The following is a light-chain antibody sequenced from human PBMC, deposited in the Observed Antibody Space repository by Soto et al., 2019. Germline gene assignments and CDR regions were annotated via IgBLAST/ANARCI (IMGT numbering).Light chain of an antibody. CDR3: SSYRSIGSLV. V-gene: IGLV2-14*01. CDR2: EVS. Sequence: QSALTQPASVSGSPGQSITISCNGTSSDVGGYKYVSWYQQHPGKAPKVMIYEVSNRPSGVSTRFSGSKSGNTASLTISGLQADDEGDYHCSSYRSIGSLVFGTGTKLTVL. CDR1: SSDVGGYKY. J-gene: IGLJ1*01.